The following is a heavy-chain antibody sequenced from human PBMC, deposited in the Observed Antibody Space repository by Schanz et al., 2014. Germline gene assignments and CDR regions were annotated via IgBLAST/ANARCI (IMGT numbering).Heavy chain of an antibody. CDR3: AREEGWGIAAAGPKHYYYGMDV. CDR1: GFTLSSYA. Sequence: VQLVESGGYLVQPGRSLRLSCAAYGFTLSSYAMHWVRQAPGKGLEWVAVISYDGSNKYYADSVKGRFTISRDNSKNTLYLQMNTLRAEDTAVYYCAREEGWGIAAAGPKHYYYGMDVWGQGTTVTVSS. J-gene: IGHJ6*02. CDR2: ISYDGSNK. D-gene: IGHD6-13*01. V-gene: IGHV3-30-3*01.